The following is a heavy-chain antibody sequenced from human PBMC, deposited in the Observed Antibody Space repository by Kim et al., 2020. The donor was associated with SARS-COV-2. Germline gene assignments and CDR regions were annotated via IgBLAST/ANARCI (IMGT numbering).Heavy chain of an antibody. D-gene: IGHD6-13*01. V-gene: IGHV1-2*04. CDR3: ARSIAAAGNGMDV. J-gene: IGHJ6*02. CDR1: GYTFTGYY. Sequence: ASVKVSCKASGYTFTGYYMHWARQAPGQGLEWMGWINPNSGGTNYAQKFQGWVTMTRDTSISTAYMELSRLRSDDTAVYYCARSIAAAGNGMDVWGQGTTVTVSS. CDR2: INPNSGGT.